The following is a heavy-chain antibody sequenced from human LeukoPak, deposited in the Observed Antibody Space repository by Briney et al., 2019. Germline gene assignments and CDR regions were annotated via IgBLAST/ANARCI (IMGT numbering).Heavy chain of an antibody. CDR2: ISSSSSTI. CDR1: GFTFSDYY. Sequence: GGSLRLSCAASGFTFSDYYMSWLRQAPGKGLEWISYISSSSSTIYYADSVRGRFTISRDNAKNSLYLQMNSLRAEDTAVYYCARDREYQLRDRLDYWGQGTLVTVSS. CDR3: ARDREYQLRDRLDY. V-gene: IGHV3-11*01. D-gene: IGHD2-2*01. J-gene: IGHJ4*02.